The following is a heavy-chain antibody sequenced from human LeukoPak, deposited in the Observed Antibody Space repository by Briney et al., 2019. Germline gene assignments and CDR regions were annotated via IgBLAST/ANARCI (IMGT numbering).Heavy chain of an antibody. CDR1: GFTFGNYW. D-gene: IGHD2/OR15-2a*01. V-gene: IGHV3-7*01. Sequence: GGSLRLSCAASGFTFGNYWMSWGRQAPGKGVEWVANIKPDGSEKSYVDSVRGRFTISRDNARNSQYLQMTSLRADDSAVYYCARDGRTTMDVWGKGTTVIVSS. CDR2: IKPDGSEK. J-gene: IGHJ6*03. CDR3: ARDGRTTMDV.